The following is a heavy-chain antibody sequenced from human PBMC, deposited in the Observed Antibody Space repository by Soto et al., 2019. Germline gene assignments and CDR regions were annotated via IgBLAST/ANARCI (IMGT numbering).Heavy chain of an antibody. V-gene: IGHV4-38-2*02. Sequence: SETLSLTCTVSGYSISSGYYWGWIRQTPGKGLEWIASIYHSGSTYYNPSLKSRVTISVDTSKNQFSLKLTSVTAADTAVYYCARGAATVTPGWFDPWGQGIMVTVSS. D-gene: IGHD4-17*01. CDR2: IYHSGST. CDR1: GYSISSGYY. CDR3: ARGAATVTPGWFDP. J-gene: IGHJ5*02.